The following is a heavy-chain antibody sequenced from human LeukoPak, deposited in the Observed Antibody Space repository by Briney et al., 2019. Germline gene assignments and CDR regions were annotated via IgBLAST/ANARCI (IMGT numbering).Heavy chain of an antibody. D-gene: IGHD6-6*01. CDR3: ARRPYYYYYMDV. CDR1: GFTFSDYG. J-gene: IGHJ6*03. CDR2: ISTSSSYI. V-gene: IGHV3-21*01. Sequence: GGSLRLSCAASGFTFSDYGMSWVRQAPGKGLEWVSSISTSSSYIYYADSVKGRFTISRDNSKNTLYLQMNSLRAEDTAVYYCARRPYYYYYMDVWGKGTTVTVSS.